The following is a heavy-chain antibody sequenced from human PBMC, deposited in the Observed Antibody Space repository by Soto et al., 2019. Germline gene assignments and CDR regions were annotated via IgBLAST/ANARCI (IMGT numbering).Heavy chain of an antibody. Sequence: QVQLVQSGAEVKKPGASVKVSCKASGYTFTSYGISWVRQAPGQGLEWMGWISAYNGNTNYAQKLQGRVTMTADTPTSTAYMELRSLRSDDTAVYYCARDTRYYYESSGYYPGRGMHVWGQGTTVTVSS. V-gene: IGHV1-18*01. CDR1: GYTFTSYG. J-gene: IGHJ6*02. D-gene: IGHD3-22*01. CDR2: ISAYNGNT. CDR3: ARDTRYYYESSGYYPGRGMHV.